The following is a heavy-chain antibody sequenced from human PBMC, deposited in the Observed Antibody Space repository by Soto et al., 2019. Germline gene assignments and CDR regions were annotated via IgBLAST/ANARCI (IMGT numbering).Heavy chain of an antibody. CDR1: GFTFSSHA. D-gene: IGHD6-19*01. V-gene: IGHV3-23*01. J-gene: IGHJ5*02. CDR3: AKGRSSGWYRWFDP. CDR2: ITGSGGST. Sequence: EVQLLESGGGLVQRGGSLRLSCVASGFTFSSHAMTLVRQAPGKGLEWVSGITGSGGSTDYADSVKGRFTISRDNSKNTLYLQMNSLRAEDTAVYYCAKGRSSGWYRWFDPWGQGTLVTVSS.